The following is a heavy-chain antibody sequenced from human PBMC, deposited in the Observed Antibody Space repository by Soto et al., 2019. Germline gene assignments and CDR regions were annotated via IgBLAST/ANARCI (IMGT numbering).Heavy chain of an antibody. J-gene: IGHJ4*02. CDR3: ARVVSVAGAHFDY. Sequence: SETLSLTCGVSDYSISSGYYWGWIRQPPGKGLEWIGGIYHSGSTCYSPSLQRRVTISVDTSKNHFSLKLRSLTAADTAVYYCARVVSVAGAHFDYWGQGALVTVSS. CDR1: DYSISSGYY. CDR2: IYHSGST. D-gene: IGHD6-19*01. V-gene: IGHV4-38-2*01.